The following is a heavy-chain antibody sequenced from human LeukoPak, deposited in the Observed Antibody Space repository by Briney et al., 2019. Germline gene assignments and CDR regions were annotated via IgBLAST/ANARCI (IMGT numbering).Heavy chain of an antibody. CDR3: ARVRGYSYGVLPRYFDY. D-gene: IGHD5-18*01. CDR2: INHSGST. V-gene: IGHV4-34*01. Sequence: SETLSLTCAVYGGSFSGYYWSWIRQPPGKGLEWIGEINHSGSTNYNPSLKSRVTISVDTSKNQFSLKLSSVTAADTAVYYCARVRGYSYGVLPRYFDYWGQGTLVTVPS. CDR1: GGSFSGYY. J-gene: IGHJ4*02.